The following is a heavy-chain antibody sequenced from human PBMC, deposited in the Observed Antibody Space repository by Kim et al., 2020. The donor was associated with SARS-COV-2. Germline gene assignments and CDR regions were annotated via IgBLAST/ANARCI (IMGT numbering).Heavy chain of an antibody. CDR3: ARDCSNYGRYYFYGMDC. Sequence: ASVKVSCKASGYTFTGFGISWVRQAPGQGLEWMGWISAHNDNTNYAQKLQGRVTMTTDTFTSTAYMELRSLRSDDTAVDYCARDCSNYGRYYFYGMDCWG. CDR2: ISAHNDNT. V-gene: IGHV1-18*01. CDR1: GYTFTGFG. D-gene: IGHD3-16*01. J-gene: IGHJ6*02.